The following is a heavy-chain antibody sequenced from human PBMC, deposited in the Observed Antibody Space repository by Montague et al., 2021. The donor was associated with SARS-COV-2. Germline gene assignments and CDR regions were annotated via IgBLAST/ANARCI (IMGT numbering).Heavy chain of an antibody. J-gene: IGHJ4*02. D-gene: IGHD4-23*01. CDR2: IYYSGST. V-gene: IGHV4-39*01. CDR1: GGPISSSSYY. CDR3: ARHMGQVYGGNTNVPTFGY. Sequence: SETLSLTCTVSGGPISSSSYYWGWIRQPPGKGLEWIGSIYYSGSTYYNPSLKSRVTISVDTSKNQFSLKLSSVTAADTAVYYCARHMGQVYGGNTNVPTFGYWGQGTLVTVSS.